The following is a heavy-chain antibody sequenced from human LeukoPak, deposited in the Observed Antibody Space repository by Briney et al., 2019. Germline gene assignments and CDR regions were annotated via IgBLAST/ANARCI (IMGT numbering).Heavy chain of an antibody. J-gene: IGHJ4*02. CDR2: ISFDGSKR. D-gene: IGHD6-6*01. CDR1: GFTFSSSG. Sequence: GGSLRLSCAASGFTFSSSGMHWVRQAPGKGLEWVSIISFDGSKRYYADSVKGRFTISRDNSKNTLYLQMNSLRPEDTAVYFCAKSIGAVGDYWGQGTLVTVSS. CDR3: AKSIGAVGDY. V-gene: IGHV3-30*18.